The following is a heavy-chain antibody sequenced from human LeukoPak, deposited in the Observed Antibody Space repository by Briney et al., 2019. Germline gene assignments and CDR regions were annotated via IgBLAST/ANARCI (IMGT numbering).Heavy chain of an antibody. V-gene: IGHV4-31*03. Sequence: SQTLSLTCTVSSGSINSSGFYWSWIRQNPEKGLELVGYMHYSWSTYYNSSLKSRITISIETSKSQFSLKLSSVTAADTAVYYCARYDSGSSKGVFDYWGQGALVTVSS. D-gene: IGHD1-26*01. CDR3: ARYDSGSSKGVFDY. CDR2: MHYSWST. CDR1: SGSINSSGFY. J-gene: IGHJ4*02.